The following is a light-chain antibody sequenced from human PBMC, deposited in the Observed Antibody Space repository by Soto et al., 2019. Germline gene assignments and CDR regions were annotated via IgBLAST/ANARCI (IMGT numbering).Light chain of an antibody. J-gene: IGLJ2*01. V-gene: IGLV2-8*01. CDR2: EVS. CDR3: SSYAGSNNVV. CDR1: SSDVGGYNY. Sequence: QSVLSQTPSASGSPGQSVTISCTGTSSDVGGYNYVSWYQQHPGKAPKLMIYEVSKRPSGVPDRFSGSKSGNTASLTVSGLQAEDDSDYYCSSYAGSNNVVFGGGTKLTVL.